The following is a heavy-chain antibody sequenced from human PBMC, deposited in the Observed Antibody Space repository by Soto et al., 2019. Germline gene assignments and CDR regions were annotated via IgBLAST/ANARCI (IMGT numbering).Heavy chain of an antibody. D-gene: IGHD3-9*01. CDR2: ISWDSGSI. Sequence: EVQLVESGGGLVQPGRSLRLSCAASGFTFDDYAMHWVRQAPGKGLEWVSGISWDSGSIGYADSVKGRFTISRDNAKNSLYLPMNSLRAEDTALYYCAKDMDVSLTGSLAYWGQGTLVTVSS. CDR3: AKDMDVSLTGSLAY. CDR1: GFTFDDYA. V-gene: IGHV3-9*01. J-gene: IGHJ4*02.